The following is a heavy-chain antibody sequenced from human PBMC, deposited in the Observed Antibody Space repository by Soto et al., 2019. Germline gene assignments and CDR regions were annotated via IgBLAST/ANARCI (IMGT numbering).Heavy chain of an antibody. Sequence: EVQLVESGGGLVQPGGSLRLSCAASGVTVSSNYMSWVRQAPGKGLEWVSVIYSGGSTYYADSVKCRFTITRDNSKNTLYSKMNSLRAEDTAGYYCARDEYNDGGGYYDYWGQGTLVTVSS. V-gene: IGHV3-66*01. CDR3: ARDEYNDGGGYYDY. CDR1: GVTVSSNY. D-gene: IGHD5-18*01. J-gene: IGHJ4*02. CDR2: IYSGGST.